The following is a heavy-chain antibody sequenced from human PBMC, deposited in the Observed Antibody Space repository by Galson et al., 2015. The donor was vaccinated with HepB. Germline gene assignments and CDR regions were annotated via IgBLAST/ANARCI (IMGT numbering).Heavy chain of an antibody. CDR3: AAIMVRGVKDY. Sequence: SLRLSCAASGFTFSNYAMTWVRQAPGKGLEWVSAITSSGGNTYYADSVKGRFTISRDNSKNTLYLQMNSLRAEDTAVYYCAAIMVRGVKDYWGQGTLVTVSS. V-gene: IGHV3-23*01. J-gene: IGHJ4*02. D-gene: IGHD3-10*01. CDR2: ITSSGGNT. CDR1: GFTFSNYA.